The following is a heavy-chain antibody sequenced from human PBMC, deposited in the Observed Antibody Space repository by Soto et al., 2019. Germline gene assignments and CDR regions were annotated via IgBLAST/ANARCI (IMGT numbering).Heavy chain of an antibody. Sequence: PSETLSLTCSVSGGSISSYYWTWIRQPPGKGLEWIGYIYNSGTTKYNPSLKSRVTISADTSKNQFSLKLNSVTTADTAVYYCAKGEPYYYDARGGNWFDPWGQGTLVTVSS. CDR1: GGSISSYY. CDR2: IYNSGTT. CDR3: AKGEPYYYDARGGNWFDP. V-gene: IGHV4-59*01. D-gene: IGHD3-22*01. J-gene: IGHJ5*02.